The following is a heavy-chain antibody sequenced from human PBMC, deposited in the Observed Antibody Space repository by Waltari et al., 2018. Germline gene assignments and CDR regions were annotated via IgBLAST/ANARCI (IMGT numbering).Heavy chain of an antibody. CDR2: IYSGGST. V-gene: IGHV3-53*01. J-gene: IGHJ5*02. CDR1: GFSVSGVY. Sequence: EVQLVESGGGLVQPGGSLRLSCAASGFSVSGVYMTWVRQAPGKGLQWVSMIYSGGSTYYADSVKGRFTISRDNSKNTVFLQMNSLRVDDTAVYYCARPVGNETWGQGTLVTVSS. CDR3: ARPVGNET. D-gene: IGHD1-26*01.